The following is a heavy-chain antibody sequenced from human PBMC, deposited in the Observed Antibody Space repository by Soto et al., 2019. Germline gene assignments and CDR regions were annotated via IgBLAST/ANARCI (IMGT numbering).Heavy chain of an antibody. Sequence: ASVKVSCKASGYTFTSYYMHWVRQAPGQGLEWMGIINPSGGGTSYAQKFQGRVTMTRDTSTSTVYMELSSLRSEDTAVYYCARHRTVARDAFDIWGQGKMVTVSS. J-gene: IGHJ3*02. CDR1: GYTFTSYY. D-gene: IGHD4-17*01. CDR3: ARHRTVARDAFDI. V-gene: IGHV1-46*01. CDR2: INPSGGGT.